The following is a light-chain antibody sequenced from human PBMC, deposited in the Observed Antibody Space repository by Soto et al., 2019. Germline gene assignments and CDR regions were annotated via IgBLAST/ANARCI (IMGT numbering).Light chain of an antibody. Sequence: IQMTQSPSSLSASVGDRVTITCRASQSISSYLNWYQQKPGKAPKLLIYAASSLQSGVPPRFSGSGSGTDFTLTISSLQPEDFATYYCQQSYSTPFTFGPGTKVDIK. CDR3: QQSYSTPFT. CDR2: AAS. J-gene: IGKJ3*01. V-gene: IGKV1-39*01. CDR1: QSISSY.